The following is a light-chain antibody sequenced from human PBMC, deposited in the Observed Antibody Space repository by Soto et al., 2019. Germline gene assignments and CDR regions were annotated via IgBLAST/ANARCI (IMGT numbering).Light chain of an antibody. J-gene: IGKJ5*01. V-gene: IGKV3-15*01. CDR3: QQYYNWPPIT. CDR2: GAS. Sequence: EIVMTQSPATLSLSPGEGATLSCRASQSVCINLAWYQQKPGQAPRVVVYGASTRATGIPARFSGSGSGTEFTLTISSLQSEDFAVYYRQQYYNWPPITFGQGTRLEIK. CDR1: QSVCIN.